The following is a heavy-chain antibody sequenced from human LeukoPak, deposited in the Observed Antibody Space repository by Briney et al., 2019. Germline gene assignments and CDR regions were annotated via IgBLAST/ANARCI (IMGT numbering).Heavy chain of an antibody. Sequence: GASVKVSCKASGYTFTGYYMHWVRQAPGQGLEWMGWINPNSGGTNYAQKFQGRVTMTRDTSISTAYMELSRLRSDDTAVYYCARIIVGATTSAFDIWGQGTMSPSLQ. J-gene: IGHJ3*02. V-gene: IGHV1-2*02. D-gene: IGHD1-26*01. CDR3: ARIIVGATTSAFDI. CDR2: INPNSGGT. CDR1: GYTFTGYY.